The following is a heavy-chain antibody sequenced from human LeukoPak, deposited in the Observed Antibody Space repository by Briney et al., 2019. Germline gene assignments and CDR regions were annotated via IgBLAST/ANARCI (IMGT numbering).Heavy chain of an antibody. Sequence: PGGSLRLSCVASGFTLGSYAMSWVRQPPGKALEWVSSLGGTNGYTYYADSVKGRFSISRDNSQNTLYLQMNGLRAEDTALYYCARIRSGCYTCDFDYWGQRTLVTVSS. CDR3: ARIRSGCYTCDFDY. CDR1: GFTLGSYA. V-gene: IGHV3-23*01. J-gene: IGHJ4*02. CDR2: LGGTNGYT. D-gene: IGHD2-2*02.